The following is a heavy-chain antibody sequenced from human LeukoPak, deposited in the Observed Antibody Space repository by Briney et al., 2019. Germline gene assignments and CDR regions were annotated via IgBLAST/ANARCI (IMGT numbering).Heavy chain of an antibody. J-gene: IGHJ5*02. D-gene: IGHD4-17*01. CDR3: AREYGDGTDWFDP. Sequence: PSETLSLTCAVSGYSISSGYYWGCIRQPPGKGLEWIGSIYHSGSTYYNPSLKSRVTISVDTSKNQFSLKLSSVTAADTAVYYCAREYGDGTDWFDPWGQGTLVTVSS. CDR2: IYHSGST. CDR1: GYSISSGYY. V-gene: IGHV4-38-2*02.